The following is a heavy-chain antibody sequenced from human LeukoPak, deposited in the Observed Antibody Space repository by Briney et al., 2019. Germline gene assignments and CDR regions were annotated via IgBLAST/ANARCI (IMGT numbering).Heavy chain of an antibody. CDR2: INHSGST. CDR3: ARPHYYDSSGYPYYYDS. J-gene: IGHJ4*02. CDR1: GGSFSGYY. V-gene: IGHV4-34*01. Sequence: SSETLSLTCAVYGGSFSGYYWSWIRQSPGKGLKWIGEINHSGSTNYNPSLKSRVTISVDTSKNQFSLKLSSVTAADTAVYYCARPHYYDSSGYPYYYDSWGQGTLVTVSS. D-gene: IGHD3-22*01.